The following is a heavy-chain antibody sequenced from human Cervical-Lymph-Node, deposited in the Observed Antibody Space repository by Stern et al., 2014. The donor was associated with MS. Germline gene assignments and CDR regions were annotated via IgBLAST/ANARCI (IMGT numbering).Heavy chain of an antibody. D-gene: IGHD6-13*01. CDR3: ALSSETSDRWYSLGYDL. V-gene: IGHV1-69*18. CDR2: IFPVFGTP. J-gene: IGHJ5*02. CDR1: GGTFSKFP. Sequence: VQLVESGAEVTKPWSSVKVSCKASGGTFSKFPSSWVRQAPGQGLEWMGRIFPVFGTPTYAQEFRGRVTITADVSTSTVYMELSSLRSDDTAVYYCALSSETSDRWYSLGYDLWGQGTLVTVSS.